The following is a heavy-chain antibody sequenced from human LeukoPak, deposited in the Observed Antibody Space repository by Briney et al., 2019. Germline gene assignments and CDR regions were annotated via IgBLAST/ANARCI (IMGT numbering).Heavy chain of an antibody. D-gene: IGHD1-26*01. J-gene: IGHJ4*02. V-gene: IGHV4-39*01. CDR1: GGSIGSSSYY. CDR2: IYYSGST. Sequence: SETLSLTCTVSGGSIGSSSYYWGWIRQPPGKGLEWIGSIYYSGSTYYNPSLKSRVTISVDTSKNQFSLKLSSVTAADTAVYYCARYGPIVGASPLDYWGQGTLVTVSS. CDR3: ARYGPIVGASPLDY.